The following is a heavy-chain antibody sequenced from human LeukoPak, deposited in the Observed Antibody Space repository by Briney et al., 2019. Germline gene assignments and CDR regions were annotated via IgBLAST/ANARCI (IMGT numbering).Heavy chain of an antibody. CDR2: ISAYNGNT. CDR3: ARDWRYCSGGSCPTTPFDP. V-gene: IGHV1-18*01. J-gene: IGHJ5*02. Sequence: GASVKVSCKASGYTLTSYGISWVRQAPGQGLEWMGWISAYNGNTNYAQKFQGRVTITADKSTSTAYMELSSLRSEDTAVYYCARDWRYCSGGSCPTTPFDPWGQGTLVTVSS. CDR1: GYTLTSYG. D-gene: IGHD2-15*01.